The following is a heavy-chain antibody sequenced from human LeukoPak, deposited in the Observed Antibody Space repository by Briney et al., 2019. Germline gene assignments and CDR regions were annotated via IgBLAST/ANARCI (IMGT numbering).Heavy chain of an antibody. V-gene: IGHV1-18*01. CDR2: ISAYNGNT. J-gene: IGHJ3*02. CDR1: GYTFTNFD. D-gene: IGHD5-18*01. Sequence: ASVKVSCKASGYTFTNFDINWVRQATGQGLEWMGWISAYNGNTNYAQKLQGRVTMTTDTSTSTAYMELRSLRSDDTAVYYCARNSYAISMALFDIWGQGTMVTVSS. CDR3: ARNSYAISMALFDI.